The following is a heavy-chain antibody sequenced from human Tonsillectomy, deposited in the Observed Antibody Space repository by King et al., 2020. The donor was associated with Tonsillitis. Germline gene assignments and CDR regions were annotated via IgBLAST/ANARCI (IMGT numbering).Heavy chain of an antibody. Sequence: QLQESGPRLVKPSETLSLTCTVSGGSISSTNYCWGWIRQPPGKGLEWTGGICYSGSTYYNPSLKSRVSISEDTSKNQFSLKLSSVTAADTAVYYCARALGAGIWFDPWGQGTLVTVSS. V-gene: IGHV4-39*07. CDR3: ARALGAGIWFDP. D-gene: IGHD3-10*01. CDR2: ICYSGST. CDR1: GGSISSTNYC. J-gene: IGHJ5*02.